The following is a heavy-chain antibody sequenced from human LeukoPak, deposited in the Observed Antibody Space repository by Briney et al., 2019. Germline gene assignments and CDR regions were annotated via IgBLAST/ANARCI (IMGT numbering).Heavy chain of an antibody. J-gene: IGHJ4*02. V-gene: IGHV3-7*03. D-gene: IGHD3-10*01. CDR2: IKLDGSEK. CDR1: GFTFSSYC. Sequence: GGSLRLSCAASGFTFSSYCMSWVRQAPGKGLEWVANIKLDGSEKYYVDSVKGRFTISRDNAKKSLYLQMNSLRAEDTAVYYCAKAHLWFGELSRYYFDYWGQGTLVTVSS. CDR3: AKAHLWFGELSRYYFDY.